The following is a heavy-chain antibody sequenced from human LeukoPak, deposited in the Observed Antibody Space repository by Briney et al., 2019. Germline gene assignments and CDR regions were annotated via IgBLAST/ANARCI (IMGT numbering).Heavy chain of an antibody. J-gene: IGHJ6*02. D-gene: IGHD6-13*01. CDR3: ARAVIEGIAAAGGQVRYYYYGMDV. V-gene: IGHV1-69*04. Sequence: GSSVKVSCKASGGTFSSYAISWVRQAPGQGLEWMGRIIPILGIANYAQKFQGRVTITADKSTSTAYMELSSLRSEDAAVYYCARAVIEGIAAAGGQVRYYYYGMDVWGQGTTVTVSS. CDR1: GGTFSSYA. CDR2: IIPILGIA.